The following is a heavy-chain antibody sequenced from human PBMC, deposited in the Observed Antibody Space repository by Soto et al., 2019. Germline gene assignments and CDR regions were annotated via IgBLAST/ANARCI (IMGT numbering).Heavy chain of an antibody. J-gene: IGHJ4*02. D-gene: IGHD6-19*01. V-gene: IGHV3-11*06. CDR1: GFTFSDYY. CDR3: VAVAGTLY. Sequence: GGSLRLSXAASGFTFSDYYMSWIRQAPGKGLEWVSYISSSSGYTNYADSVKGRFTISRDNAKNSLYLQMNSLRPEDTAVYYCVAVAGTLYWGQGTLVTVSS. CDR2: ISSSSGYT.